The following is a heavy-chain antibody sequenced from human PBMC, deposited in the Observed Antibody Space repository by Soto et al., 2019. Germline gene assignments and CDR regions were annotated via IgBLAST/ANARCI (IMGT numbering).Heavy chain of an antibody. CDR2: TYYRSKWYN. J-gene: IGHJ6*02. Sequence: SQTLSLTCAISGDSVPSNSASWNWIRQSPSRGPEWLGRTYYRSKWYNDYAVSLRGRVTINPDTSKNPFSLQLNSVAPEDAAVYYCARGTYCSGWYSPWPTHYGTDVWGQGTTVTVSS. CDR1: GDSVPSNSAS. V-gene: IGHV6-1*01. D-gene: IGHD6-19*01. CDR3: ARGTYCSGWYSPWPTHYGTDV.